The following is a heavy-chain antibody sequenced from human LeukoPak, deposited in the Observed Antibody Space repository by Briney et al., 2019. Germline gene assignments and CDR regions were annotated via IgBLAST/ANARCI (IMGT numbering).Heavy chain of an antibody. D-gene: IGHD1-1*01. Sequence: PGGSLRLSCAASGFTFSSYGVHWVRQAPGKGLEWVAVISYDGSNKYYADSVKGRFTISRDNSKNTLYLQMNSLRAEDTAVYYCAKPYTTPDAFDIWGQGTMVTVSS. CDR3: AKPYTTPDAFDI. CDR1: GFTFSSYG. J-gene: IGHJ3*02. V-gene: IGHV3-30*18. CDR2: ISYDGSNK.